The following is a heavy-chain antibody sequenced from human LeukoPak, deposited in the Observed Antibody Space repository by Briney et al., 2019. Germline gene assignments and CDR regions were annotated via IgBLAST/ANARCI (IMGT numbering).Heavy chain of an antibody. D-gene: IGHD6-19*01. CDR3: AKGSSAWFPFTFFEN. J-gene: IGHJ4*02. V-gene: IGHV3-74*01. CDR1: GFTFSSYW. CDR2: IESNGLT. Sequence: PGGSLRLSCEASGFTFSSYWMHWVRQIPGKGLMWVSRIESNGLTLYADSVRDRFTISRDNGKNTLYLQMNSLRVDDTAIYYCAKGSSAWFPFTFFENWGPGTLVSVSS.